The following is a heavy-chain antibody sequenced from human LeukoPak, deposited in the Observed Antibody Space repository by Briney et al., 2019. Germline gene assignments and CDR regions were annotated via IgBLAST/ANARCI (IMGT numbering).Heavy chain of an antibody. J-gene: IGHJ3*02. CDR3: ARSGMNTIPRAFDI. CDR1: GFTFSNYV. Sequence: GGSLRLSCAASGFTFSNYVTSWVRQAPGKGLEWVSGISGSGDSTYYADSVKGRFTISRDNSKNTLYLQMNSLRAEDTAVYYCARSGMNTIPRAFDIWGQGTMVTVSS. D-gene: IGHD3-3*01. V-gene: IGHV3-23*01. CDR2: ISGSGDST.